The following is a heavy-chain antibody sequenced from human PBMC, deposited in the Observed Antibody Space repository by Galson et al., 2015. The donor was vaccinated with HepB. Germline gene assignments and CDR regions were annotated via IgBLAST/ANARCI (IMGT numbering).Heavy chain of an antibody. V-gene: IGHV3-69-1*01. CDR2: INSSPTI. D-gene: IGHD5-12*01. CDR1: GFTFNDYP. J-gene: IGHJ4*02. CDR3: ARCLRGYTSFDF. Sequence: SLRLSCAASGFTFNDYPMIWVRQAPGKGLEWLSYINSSPTIIDADSVKGRFTISRDTAKSSVYLQMNSLRDEDTAVYYCARCLRGYTSFDFWGQGALVTVSS.